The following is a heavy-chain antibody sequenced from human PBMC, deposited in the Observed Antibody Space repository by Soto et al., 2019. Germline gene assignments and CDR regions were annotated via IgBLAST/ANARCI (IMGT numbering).Heavy chain of an antibody. D-gene: IGHD4-17*01. V-gene: IGHV3-23*01. CDR1: GFTFSSYA. Sequence: GGSLRLSCAASGFTFSSYAMSWVRQAPGKWLEWVSAISGGGGSTYYADSVKGRFTISRYDPKNTLYLQMNSLSAEDTAVYYRAIDYGDYVLSFDYWGQGTLVTVSS. CDR3: AIDYGDYVLSFDY. J-gene: IGHJ4*02. CDR2: ISGGGGST.